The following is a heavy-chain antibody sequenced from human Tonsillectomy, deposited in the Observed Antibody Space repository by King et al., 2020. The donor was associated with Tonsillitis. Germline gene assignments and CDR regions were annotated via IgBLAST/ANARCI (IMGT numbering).Heavy chain of an antibody. D-gene: IGHD6-19*01. V-gene: IGHV3-23*04. CDR2: ISGSSYST. CDR1: GFTFSSYA. J-gene: IGHJ4*02. Sequence: VQLVESGGGLVQPGGSLRLSCAASGFTFSSYAMGWVRQAPGKGLEWVSTISGSSYSTYYPDSVKGRFTISRDNSNHTLYLQMHSLRPAATALYYCAKLPHSSGWSSPFDYWGQGTLVTVSS. CDR3: AKLPHSSGWSSPFDY.